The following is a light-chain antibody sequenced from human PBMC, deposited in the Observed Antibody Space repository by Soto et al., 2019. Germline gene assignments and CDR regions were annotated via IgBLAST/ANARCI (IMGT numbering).Light chain of an antibody. CDR2: SLN. J-gene: IGLJ3*02. Sequence: QSVVTQPPSASGTPGQRVTISCSGSSSNIGNNSVTWYQQLPGTAPKLLIYSLNQRPSGVPDRFSGSKSGTSASLAISGLQSEDEADYYCAAWDDSLNGGVFGGGTKLTVL. CDR3: AAWDDSLNGGV. CDR1: SSNIGNNS. V-gene: IGLV1-44*01.